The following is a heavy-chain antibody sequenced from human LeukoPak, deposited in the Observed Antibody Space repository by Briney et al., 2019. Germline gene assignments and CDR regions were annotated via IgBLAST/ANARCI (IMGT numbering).Heavy chain of an antibody. CDR2: INHSGTT. CDR3: ARGWITFGGVITN. V-gene: IGHV4-34*01. CDR1: GGSFSDYY. D-gene: IGHD3-16*02. J-gene: IGHJ4*02. Sequence: SETLSLTCAVYGGSFSDYYWSWIRQPPGKGLEWIGEINHSGTTDYNPSLKSRVTISVDTSKNQFSLKLSSVTAADTAVYYCARGWITFGGVITNWGQGTLVTVSS.